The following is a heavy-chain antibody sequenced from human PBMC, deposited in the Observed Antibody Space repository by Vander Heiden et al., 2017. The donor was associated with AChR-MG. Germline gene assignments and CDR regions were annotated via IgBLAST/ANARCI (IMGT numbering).Heavy chain of an antibody. J-gene: IGHJ5*02. Sequence: QVQLQQWGAGLLKPSETLSLTCAVHGGSFSGYYWSWIRQHPGKGLEWIGEINHSGSTNYNPSLKSRVTISVDTSKNQFSLKLSSVTAADTAVYYCARTRITMVRGVPRWFDPWGQGTLVTVSS. CDR2: INHSGST. D-gene: IGHD3-10*01. CDR3: ARTRITMVRGVPRWFDP. V-gene: IGHV4-34*01. CDR1: GGSFSGYY.